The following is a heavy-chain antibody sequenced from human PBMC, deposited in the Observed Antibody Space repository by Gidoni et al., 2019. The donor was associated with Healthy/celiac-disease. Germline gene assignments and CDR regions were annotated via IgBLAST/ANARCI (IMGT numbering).Heavy chain of an antibody. D-gene: IGHD6-19*01. V-gene: IGHV1-24*01. J-gene: IGHJ4*02. Sequence: QVQLVQSGAEVKKPGASVTVSCQVSGYTLTELSMHWGRQSPGKGLEWMGGFDPEEGETIYAQKFQSRVTMTEDTSTDTAYMELSSLRSEDTAVYYCATERGWYQNFDYWGQGTLVTVSS. CDR1: GYTLTELS. CDR2: FDPEEGET. CDR3: ATERGWYQNFDY.